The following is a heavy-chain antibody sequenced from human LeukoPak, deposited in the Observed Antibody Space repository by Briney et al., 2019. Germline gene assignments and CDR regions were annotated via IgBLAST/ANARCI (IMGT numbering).Heavy chain of an antibody. CDR1: GFTFSSYA. CDR2: ISGSGSST. Sequence: PGGSLRLSCAASGFTFSSYAMSWVRQAPGKGLEWVSAISGSGSSTYYADSVKGRFTISRDNSKNTLYLQMNSLRAEDTAVYYCAKVRGSYFSAFDYWGQGTLVTVSS. CDR3: AKVRGSYFSAFDY. V-gene: IGHV3-23*01. J-gene: IGHJ4*02. D-gene: IGHD1-26*01.